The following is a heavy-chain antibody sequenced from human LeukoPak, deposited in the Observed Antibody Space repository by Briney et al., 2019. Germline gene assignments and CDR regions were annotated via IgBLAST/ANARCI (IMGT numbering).Heavy chain of an antibody. J-gene: IGHJ3*02. CDR3: ARGLEDAFDI. Sequence: GGSLRLSCAASGFTFSSYSMNWVRQAPGKGLEWVSYISSSSSTIYYADSVKGRFTISRDNAKNSLYLQMNSPRAEHTAVSYCARGLEDAFDIWGQGTMVTVSS. CDR1: GFTFSSYS. V-gene: IGHV3-48*04. CDR2: ISSSSSTI.